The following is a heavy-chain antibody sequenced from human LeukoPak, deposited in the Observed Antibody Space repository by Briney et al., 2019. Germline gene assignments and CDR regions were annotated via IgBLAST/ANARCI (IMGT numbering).Heavy chain of an antibody. CDR2: MYYSGST. Sequence: PSETLSLTCTVSGGSISSYYWSWIRQPPGKGLEWIGYMYYSGSTNYNPSLKSRVTISVDTSKNQFPLKLSSVTAADTAVYYCARMTTVTKDFDYWGQGTLVTVSS. D-gene: IGHD4-17*01. J-gene: IGHJ4*02. CDR1: GGSISSYY. V-gene: IGHV4-59*08. CDR3: ARMTTVTKDFDY.